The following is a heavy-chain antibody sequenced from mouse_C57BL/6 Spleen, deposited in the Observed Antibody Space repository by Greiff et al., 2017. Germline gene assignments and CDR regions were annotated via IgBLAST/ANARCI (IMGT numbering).Heavy chain of an antibody. CDR1: GYTFTSYW. D-gene: IGHD1-1*01. J-gene: IGHJ1*03. CDR2: IYPGSGST. Sequence: QVQLQQPGAELVKPGASVKMSCKASGYTFTSYWITWVKQRPGQGLEWIGDIYPGSGSTNYNEKFKSKATLTVDTSSSTAYMQLSSLTSEDSAVYYCAREDYYGSHWYFDVWGTGTTVTVSS. V-gene: IGHV1-55*01. CDR3: AREDYYGSHWYFDV.